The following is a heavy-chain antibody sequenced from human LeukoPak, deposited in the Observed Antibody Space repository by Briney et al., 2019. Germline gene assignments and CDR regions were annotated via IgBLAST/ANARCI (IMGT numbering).Heavy chain of an antibody. Sequence: GGSLRLSCAASGITFSNAWMSWVRQAPGKGLEWVGRIKSKTDGGTTDYAAPVKGRFTISRDDSKNTLYLQMNSLKTEDTAVYYCTTHADYYDSSGLDYWGQGTLVTVSS. CDR2: IKSKTDGGTT. CDR3: TTHADYYDSSGLDY. D-gene: IGHD3-22*01. J-gene: IGHJ4*02. CDR1: GITFSNAW. V-gene: IGHV3-15*01.